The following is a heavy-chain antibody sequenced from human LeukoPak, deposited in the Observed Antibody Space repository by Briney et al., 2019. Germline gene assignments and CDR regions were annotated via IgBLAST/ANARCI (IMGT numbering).Heavy chain of an antibody. D-gene: IGHD3-22*01. J-gene: IGHJ3*02. CDR3: ARVGEYYDSSGYPFDAFDI. Sequence: GASVKVSCKTSGYTFTTYGVTWVRQAPRQGLEWMGWISAYNGDTNYAQKFQGRITMTTDTSTSTANMELTSLRSDDTAVYYCARVGEYYDSSGYPFDAFDIWGQGTMVTVSS. CDR1: GYTFTTYG. V-gene: IGHV1-18*01. CDR2: ISAYNGDT.